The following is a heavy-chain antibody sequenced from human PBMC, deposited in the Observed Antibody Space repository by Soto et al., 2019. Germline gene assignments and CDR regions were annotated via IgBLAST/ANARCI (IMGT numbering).Heavy chain of an antibody. CDR3: AKDRYCSSTSCYGGGYYYYYGMDV. Sequence: EVQLLESGGGLVQPGGSLRLSCAASGFTFSSYAMSWVRQAPGKGLEWVSAISGSGGSTYYADSVKGRFTISRDNSKNTLYLKMYSLRAEDTAVYYCAKDRYCSSTSCYGGGYYYYYGMDVWGQGTTVTVSS. V-gene: IGHV3-23*01. D-gene: IGHD2-2*01. CDR1: GFTFSSYA. CDR2: ISGSGGST. J-gene: IGHJ6*02.